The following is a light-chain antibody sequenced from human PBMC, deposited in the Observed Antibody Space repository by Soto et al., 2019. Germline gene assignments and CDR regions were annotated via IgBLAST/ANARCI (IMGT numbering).Light chain of an antibody. CDR1: QSVSSGY. J-gene: IGKJ1*01. CDR2: GAS. CDR3: QQYNSYSWT. Sequence: EIVLTQSPATLSLSPGERATLSCRASQSVSSGYLAWYQQKPGQAPRLLIYGASTRATGIPARFSGSGSGTEFTLTISSLQPDDFATYYCQQYNSYSWTFGQGTKVDIK. V-gene: IGKV3D-7*01.